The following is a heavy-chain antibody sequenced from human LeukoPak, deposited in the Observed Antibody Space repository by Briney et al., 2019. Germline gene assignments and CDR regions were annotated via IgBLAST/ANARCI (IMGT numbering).Heavy chain of an antibody. CDR3: ARDLWSGYYTHNYFDY. D-gene: IGHD3-3*01. Sequence: ASVKVSCKASGYTFTSYYMHWVRQAPGQGLEWMGIINPSGGSTSYAQKFQGRVTMTRDTSTSTVYMELSSLRSEDTAVYYCARDLWSGYYTHNYFDYWGQGTLVTVSS. J-gene: IGHJ4*02. CDR2: INPSGGST. V-gene: IGHV1-46*01. CDR1: GYTFTSYY.